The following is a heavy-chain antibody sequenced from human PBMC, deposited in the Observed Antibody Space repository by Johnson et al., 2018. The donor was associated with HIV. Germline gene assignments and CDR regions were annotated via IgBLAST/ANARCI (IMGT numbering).Heavy chain of an antibody. J-gene: IGHJ3*02. V-gene: IGHV3-23*04. CDR1: GFTFSTNV. Sequence: QLVESGVGLAQPGGSLRLPCSASGFTFSTNVMSWVRQAPAKGLEWVASIIGGSGGATYFADSVKGRFTISRDNSKNTLYLQMNSLRAEDTAVYYCARGGSSWYLRAFDIWGQGTMVTVSS. CDR3: ARGGSSWYLRAFDI. D-gene: IGHD6-13*01. CDR2: IIGGSGGAT.